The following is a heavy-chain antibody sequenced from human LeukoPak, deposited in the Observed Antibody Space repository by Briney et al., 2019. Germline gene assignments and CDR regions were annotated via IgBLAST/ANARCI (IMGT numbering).Heavy chain of an antibody. D-gene: IGHD3-16*01. J-gene: IGHJ3*01. CDR2: IHGNGETT. Sequence: GGSLRLSCVGPGFMFSRIGLIGVRQAPGKGLEWVSGIHGNGETTYYGDSVKGRFTISRDNSKSTLYLQMNSLRVEDTAEYFCGRDPNGDYVGAFEFWGQGTKVAVSS. CDR1: GFMFSRIG. V-gene: IGHV3-23*01. CDR3: GRDPNGDYVGAFEF.